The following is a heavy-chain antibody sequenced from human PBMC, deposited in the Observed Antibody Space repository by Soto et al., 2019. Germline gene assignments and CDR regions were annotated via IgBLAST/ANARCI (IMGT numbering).Heavy chain of an antibody. CDR2: IRSKDNSYAT. CDR3: TKRHTQTPDDAFDI. J-gene: IGHJ3*02. CDR1: GFTFSGSA. V-gene: IGHV3-73*01. Sequence: GGSLRLSCAASGFTFSGSAMHGVRQASGKGLEWVGRIRSKDNSYATAHAASVKGRFTISRDDSKNTAYLQMNSLKTEDTAVYYCTKRHTQTPDDAFDIWGQGTMVTVSS.